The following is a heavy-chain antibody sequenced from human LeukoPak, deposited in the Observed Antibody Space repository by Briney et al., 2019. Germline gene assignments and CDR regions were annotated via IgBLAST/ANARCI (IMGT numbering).Heavy chain of an antibody. CDR2: IKQRE. J-gene: IGHJ4*02. CDR3: SRGPANIYSTSWFDY. D-gene: IGHD3-3*01. Sequence: GGSLRLSCAASGFAFSPYWRNWVRQAPGKGLEGVASIKQREFYVDSVKGRFTISRDNAANSLYLQMNSLRAEDTAIYYCSRGPANIYSTSWFDYWGQGALVTVSS. CDR1: GFAFSPYW. V-gene: IGHV3-7*03.